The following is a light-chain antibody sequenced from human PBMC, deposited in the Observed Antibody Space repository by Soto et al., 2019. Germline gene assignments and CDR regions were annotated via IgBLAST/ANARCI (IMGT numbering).Light chain of an antibody. V-gene: IGKV4-1*01. CDR1: QTVFYTATNKNY. CDR3: QQYLSIPT. Sequence: DIVMTQSPDSLAVSLGERATINCKSSQTVFYTATNKNYLAWYQQKPGQPPKMLISWASTRESGVPDRFTGSGSGTDFTLTISNLQAEDVAVYYCQQYLSIPTLGQVARLEIK. J-gene: IGKJ5*01. CDR2: WAS.